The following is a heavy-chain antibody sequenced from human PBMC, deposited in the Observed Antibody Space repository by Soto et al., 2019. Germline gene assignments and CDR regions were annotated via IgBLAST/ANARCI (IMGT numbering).Heavy chain of an antibody. CDR1: GGSFSGYY. J-gene: IGHJ6*02. CDR2: INHSGST. CDR3: ARGEDAFFYYGLDV. Sequence: SETLSLTCAVYGGSFSGYYWSWIRQPPGKGLEWIGEINHSGSTNYNPSLKSRVTISVDTSKSQFSLKLTSVTAADTAVYYCARGEDAFFYYGLDVWGQGITVTVSS. V-gene: IGHV4-34*01.